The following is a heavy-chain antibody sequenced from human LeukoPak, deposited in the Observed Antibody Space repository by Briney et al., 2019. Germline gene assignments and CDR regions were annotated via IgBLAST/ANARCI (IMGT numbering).Heavy chain of an antibody. V-gene: IGHV3-53*01. CDR3: ARENKYYYYGMDV. CDR1: GFIVSSNY. Sequence: GGSLRLSCAASGFIVSSNYMSWVRQTQGEGLERVSVFYSGGSTYYADSLKGRFTISRDNSKNTLYLQMNSLRAEDTAVYYCARENKYYYYGMDVWGQGTTVTVSS. CDR2: FYSGGST. D-gene: IGHD1/OR15-1a*01. J-gene: IGHJ6*02.